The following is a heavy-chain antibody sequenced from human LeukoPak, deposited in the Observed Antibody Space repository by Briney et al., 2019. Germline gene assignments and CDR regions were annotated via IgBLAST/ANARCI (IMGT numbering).Heavy chain of an antibody. CDR3: ARDVSEAVRGNWYFDL. J-gene: IGHJ2*01. CDR2: INPSGGST. Sequence: ASVKVSCKASGYTLTDYYMHWVRQAPGQGLEWMGIINPSGGSTSYAEKFQGRVTMTRDTSTSTVYMELSSLRSEDTAVYYCARDVSEAVRGNWYFDLWGRGTLVTVSS. D-gene: IGHD3-10*01. CDR1: GYTLTDYY. V-gene: IGHV1-46*01.